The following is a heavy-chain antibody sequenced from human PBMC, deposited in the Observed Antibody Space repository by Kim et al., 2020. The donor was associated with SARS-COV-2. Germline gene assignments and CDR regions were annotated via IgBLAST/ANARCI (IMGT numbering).Heavy chain of an antibody. Sequence: SETLSLTCTVSGASVGIGISYWGWIRQSPVRGLEWIGSIYKDGTAHYNPSLRSPLTVSIDRPKNQFSLTLGSVTAPDTALYFCARLSSTYVSGFVDFWGRGIGVTVSS. D-gene: IGHD3-16*01. V-gene: IGHV4-39*01. CDR2: IYKDGTA. CDR3: ARLSSTYVSGFVDF. J-gene: IGHJ4*02. CDR1: GASVGIGISY.